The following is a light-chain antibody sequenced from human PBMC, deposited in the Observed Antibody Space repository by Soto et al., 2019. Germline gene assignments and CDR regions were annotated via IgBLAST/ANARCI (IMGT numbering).Light chain of an antibody. Sequence: ELVWTQSPGTLSLSAGERATLSCRASQSVSNNYLAWYQQKPGQAPRLLIYGASNRATGIPDRFSGSGSGTDFTLTISRLEPEEFAVYYCQQYGSSGTVGKGTKVDIK. CDR3: QQYGSSGT. J-gene: IGKJ1*01. V-gene: IGKV3-20*01. CDR1: QSVSNNY. CDR2: GAS.